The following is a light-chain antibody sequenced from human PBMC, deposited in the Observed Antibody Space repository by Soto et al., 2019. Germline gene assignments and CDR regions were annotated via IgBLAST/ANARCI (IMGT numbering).Light chain of an antibody. J-gene: IGLJ2*01. CDR1: TSNIGTNY. Sequence: QLVLTQPPSASGTPGQRVTISCSGSTSNIGTNYVYWYQQLPGTAPRLLMYSTNKRPSGVPDRFSGSKSGTSAFLAITGLRSEDKANYYCAAWDDSLSGPVFGGGTKLTVL. V-gene: IGLV1-47*02. CDR3: AAWDDSLSGPV. CDR2: STN.